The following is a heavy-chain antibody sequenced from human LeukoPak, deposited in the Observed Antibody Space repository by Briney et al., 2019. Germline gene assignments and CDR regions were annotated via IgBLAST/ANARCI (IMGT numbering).Heavy chain of an antibody. CDR3: ARAQSGSFDY. V-gene: IGHV3-74*01. J-gene: IGHJ4*02. CDR2: ISGDGSTT. CDR1: GFSFSSYW. D-gene: IGHD1-26*01. Sequence: PGGSLRLSCAVAGFSFSSYWMHWVRQAPGKGLVWVSRISGDGSTTSYADSVKGRFTISRDNAKNTLYLQMNSLRAEDTAVYYCARAQSGSFDYWGQGTLVTVSS.